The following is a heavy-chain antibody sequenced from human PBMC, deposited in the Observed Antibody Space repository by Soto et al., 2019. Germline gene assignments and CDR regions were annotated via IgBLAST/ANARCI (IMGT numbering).Heavy chain of an antibody. CDR3: ARDLATVTAEFYF. CDR1: GFTFSNYS. J-gene: IGHJ4*02. Sequence: GGSLRLSCAASGFTFSNYSMNWVRQAPGKGLEWVSSISSSSSYIYYADSVKGRFTISRDNAKNSLYLQMNSLRAEDTAVYYCARDLATVTAEFYFWGQGTLVTVSS. D-gene: IGHD4-17*01. CDR2: ISSSSSYI. V-gene: IGHV3-21*01.